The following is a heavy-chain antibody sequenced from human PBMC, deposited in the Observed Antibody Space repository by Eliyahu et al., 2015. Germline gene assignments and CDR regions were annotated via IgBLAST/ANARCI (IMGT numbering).Heavy chain of an antibody. CDR2: ISPMFGTP. V-gene: IGHV1-69*01. J-gene: IGHJ5*02. Sequence: QVQLVQSGAEVKKPGSSXKXSCKAXGGTFSSYTMXWVRQAPGQGLEWMGGISPMFGTPNYAQKFQGRVTITANEATGTAYMVLSNLRSEDTAMYYCAIEGGSSGPRWFDPWGQGTLVIVSS. D-gene: IGHD3-22*01. CDR1: GGTFSSYT. CDR3: AIEGGSSGPRWFDP.